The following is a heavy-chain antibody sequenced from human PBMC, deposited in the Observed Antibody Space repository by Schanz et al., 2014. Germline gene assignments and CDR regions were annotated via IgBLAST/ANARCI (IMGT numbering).Heavy chain of an antibody. CDR2: VSSNNIYT. J-gene: IGHJ3*02. V-gene: IGHV3-11*06. D-gene: IGHD2-8*01. Sequence: VQLVESGGGLVQPGGSLRLSCAASGFTVSNNYMSWVRQAPGKGLEWVSYVSSNNIYTKYADSVRGRFTISRDNAKNSLFLQMNSLRADDTAVYYCARDMLRRYGALEIWGRGTMVTVSS. CDR3: ARDMLRRYGALEI. CDR1: GFTVSNNY.